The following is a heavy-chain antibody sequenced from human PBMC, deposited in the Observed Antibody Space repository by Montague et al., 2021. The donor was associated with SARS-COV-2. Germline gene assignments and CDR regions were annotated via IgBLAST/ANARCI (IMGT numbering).Heavy chain of an antibody. CDR3: ARTTVVTPYYYYSMDV. V-gene: IGHV4-39*01. CDR1: DDSINNKSYF. Sequence: SETLSLTCTVSDDSINNKSYFWDWIRQPPGKGLEWIGSIRYRGSTHSNPSLKSPLTISVDTSRNQFSLKLSSVTAADTAVYFCARTTVVTPYYYYSMDVWGQGTTVTVSS. D-gene: IGHD4-23*01. CDR2: IRYRGST. J-gene: IGHJ6*02.